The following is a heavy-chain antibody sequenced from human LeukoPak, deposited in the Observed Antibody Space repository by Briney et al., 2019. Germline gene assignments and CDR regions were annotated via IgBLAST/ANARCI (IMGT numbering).Heavy chain of an antibody. CDR3: AKYGNTFGI. CDR2: IRYDGSYK. D-gene: IGHD2/OR15-2a*01. Sequence: GGSLRLSCAASGFTFSSYGMHWVRQAPGKGLEWVSFIRYDGSYKFYADSVKGRFTISRDNSKNTVYLQMNSLRAEDAAVYYCAKYGNTFGIWGQGTMVTVSS. V-gene: IGHV3-30*02. CDR1: GFTFSSYG. J-gene: IGHJ3*02.